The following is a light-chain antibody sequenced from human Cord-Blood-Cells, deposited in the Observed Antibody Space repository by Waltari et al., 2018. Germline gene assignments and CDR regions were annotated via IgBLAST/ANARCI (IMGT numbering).Light chain of an antibody. CDR1: SSDVGGYTY. V-gene: IGLV2-14*01. CDR3: SSYTSSSTPV. J-gene: IGLJ3*02. CDR2: EVS. Sequence: QSALTQPASVSGYPGQSITISCTGTSSDVGGYTYVSWYQQHPGKAPKLMIYEVSNRPSGVANRFSGSKSGNTASLTISGLQAEDEADYYCSSYTSSSTPVFGGGTKLTVL.